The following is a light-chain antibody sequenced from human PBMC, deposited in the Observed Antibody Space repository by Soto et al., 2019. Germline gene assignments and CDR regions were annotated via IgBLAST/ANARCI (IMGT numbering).Light chain of an antibody. CDR3: ERRSNWFPIT. CDR2: DAS. Sequence: ESVLTQSPATLFSSTGEIATLSCRAIQSVRSYLAWYQQKPGQAPRLLIYDASNRATGIPARFSGSGSGTDFTLTISSLEHEDFAVYYGERRSNWFPITFGQGTGLEI. V-gene: IGKV3-11*01. J-gene: IGKJ5*01. CDR1: QSVRSY.